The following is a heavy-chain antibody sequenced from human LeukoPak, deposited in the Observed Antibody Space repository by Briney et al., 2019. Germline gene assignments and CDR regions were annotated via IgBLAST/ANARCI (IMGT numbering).Heavy chain of an antibody. V-gene: IGHV3-23*01. D-gene: IGHD2-2*02. CDR1: GFTFSNYA. J-gene: IGHJ4*02. CDR3: AKRVVPAAIQGIDFDY. Sequence: GGSLRLSCAASGFTFSNYAMSWVRQAPGKGLEWVSVITDSGESTYYADSVRGRVTISRDKSKNTLYLQMNSLRAEDTAVYYCAKRVVPAAIQGIDFDYWGQGTLVTVSS. CDR2: ITDSGEST.